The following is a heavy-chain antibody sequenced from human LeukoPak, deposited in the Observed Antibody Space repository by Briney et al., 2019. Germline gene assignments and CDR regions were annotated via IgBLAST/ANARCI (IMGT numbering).Heavy chain of an antibody. J-gene: IGHJ2*01. Sequence: GGSLRLSCAASGFTFSDHCMDWVRQAPGKGLEWVGLTRNKANSYTTEYAASVKGRFTISRDDSKKSLYLHMNSLKTEDTAVYYCARESGGGVLGYFDLWGRGTLVSVSS. V-gene: IGHV3-72*01. CDR1: GFTFSDHC. CDR2: TRNKANSYTT. CDR3: ARESGGGVLGYFDL. D-gene: IGHD3-10*01.